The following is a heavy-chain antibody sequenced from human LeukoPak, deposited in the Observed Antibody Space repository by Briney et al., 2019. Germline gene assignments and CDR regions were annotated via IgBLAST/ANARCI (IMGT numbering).Heavy chain of an antibody. CDR1: GYSISSGYY. CDR2: IYHSGST. V-gene: IGHV4-38-2*02. CDR3: ARADVDIVAIEVSLIDY. J-gene: IGHJ4*02. D-gene: IGHD5-12*01. Sequence: KPSETLSLTCTVSGYSISSGYYWGWIRQPPGKGLEWIGSIYHSGSTYYNPSLKSRVTISVDTSKNQFSLKLSSVTAADTAVYYCARADVDIVAIEVSLIDYWGQGTLVTVSS.